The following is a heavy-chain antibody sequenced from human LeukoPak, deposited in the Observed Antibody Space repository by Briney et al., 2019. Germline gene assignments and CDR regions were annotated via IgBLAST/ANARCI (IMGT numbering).Heavy chain of an antibody. CDR2: ISCSGGST. J-gene: IGHJ4*02. V-gene: IGHV3-23*01. D-gene: IGHD3-3*01. Sequence: PGGSPRLSCAASGFTFSSYAMSWVRQAPGKGLEWVSAISCSGGSTYYADSVKGRFTISRDNSKNTLYLQMNSLRAEDTAVYYCAKDPHFGVVIIPHFDYWGQGTLVTVSS. CDR3: AKDPHFGVVIIPHFDY. CDR1: GFTFSSYA.